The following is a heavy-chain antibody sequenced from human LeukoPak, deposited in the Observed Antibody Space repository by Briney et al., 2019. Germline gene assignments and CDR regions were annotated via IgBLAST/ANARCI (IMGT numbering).Heavy chain of an antibody. CDR3: AKDYRFSDPKSGLASDH. D-gene: IGHD3-16*02. Sequence: ASVKVSCKASGYSFTSYGLSWVRQAPGQGLEWMGRISAYNGNTNYAQKLQGRVTMTTDTSTSTAYMELRNLRSDDTAVYYCAKDYRFSDPKSGLASDHWGQGTLVTVSS. J-gene: IGHJ4*02. V-gene: IGHV1-18*01. CDR2: ISAYNGNT. CDR1: GYSFTSYG.